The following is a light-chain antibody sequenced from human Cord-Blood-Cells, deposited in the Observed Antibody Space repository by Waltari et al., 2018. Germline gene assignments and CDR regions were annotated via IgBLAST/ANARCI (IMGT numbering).Light chain of an antibody. CDR1: SSDVGGYNY. CDR2: DVS. CDR3: SSYTSSSTWV. V-gene: IGLV2-14*01. J-gene: IGLJ3*02. Sequence: QSALTQPASVSGSPGQSITISCTGTSSDVGGYNYVSWYQQHPGKAPKLMLYDVSKRPSGVSHRVSGCKSGNTASLTISGLQAEDEADYYCSSYTSSSTWVFGGGTKLTVL.